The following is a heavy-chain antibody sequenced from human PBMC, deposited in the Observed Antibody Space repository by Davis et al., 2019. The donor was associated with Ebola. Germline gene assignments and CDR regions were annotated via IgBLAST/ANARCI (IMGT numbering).Heavy chain of an antibody. J-gene: IGHJ4*02. CDR1: GYTFIDHF. Sequence: ASVKVSCKASGYTFIDHFIHWLRLAPGQGLEWMGRINPNSGGTRYAQNFQGRVAMTRDTSISTAYMELSRLRSDDTAVYYCARGRYYDSSGYPVGYWGQGTLVTVSS. CDR2: INPNSGGT. CDR3: ARGRYYDSSGYPVGY. D-gene: IGHD3-22*01. V-gene: IGHV1-2*06.